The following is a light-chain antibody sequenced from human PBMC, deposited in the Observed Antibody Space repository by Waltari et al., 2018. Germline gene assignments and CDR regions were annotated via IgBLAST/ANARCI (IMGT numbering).Light chain of an antibody. V-gene: IGKV1-39*01. Sequence: TCRASQSPASFFNGYQHKPGTAPKLLIYGASSLQSGVPSRFSGSGSGTDFTLTISALHREDVATYYCQQNYISPWTFGQGTKVEIK. CDR1: QSPASF. CDR2: GAS. CDR3: QQNYISPWT. J-gene: IGKJ1*01.